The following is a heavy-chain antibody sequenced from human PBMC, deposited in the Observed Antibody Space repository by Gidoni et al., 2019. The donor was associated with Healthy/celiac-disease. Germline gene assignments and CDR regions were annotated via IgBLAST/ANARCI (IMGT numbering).Heavy chain of an antibody. CDR1: GYTFTSYA. D-gene: IGHD2-2*01. Sequence: QVQLVQSGAEVKKPGASVKVSCKASGYTFTSYAMHWVRQAPGQRLEWMGWINAGNGSTKYSQKFQGRVTITRDTSASTAYMELSSLRSEDTAVYYCARDQPYCSSTSCYEGYNWFDPWGQGTLVTVSS. CDR3: ARDQPYCSSTSCYEGYNWFDP. V-gene: IGHV1-3*01. CDR2: INAGNGST. J-gene: IGHJ5*02.